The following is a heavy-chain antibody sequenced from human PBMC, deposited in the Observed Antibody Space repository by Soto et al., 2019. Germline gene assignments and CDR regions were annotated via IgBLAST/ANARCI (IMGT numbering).Heavy chain of an antibody. CDR1: GFSLSTSGVG. V-gene: IGHV2-5*02. Sequence: QITLKESGPALVKPTQTLTLTCTFSGFSLSTSGVGVGWIRQPPGKALEWLALIYWDDDKRYSASLKSRLTTTKDTSKNQVVLTMTNMDPVDTARYYCAASLMGYYYESSGENCFDPWGQGTLVIVSS. CDR2: IYWDDDK. D-gene: IGHD3-22*01. J-gene: IGHJ5*02. CDR3: AASLMGYYYESSGENCFDP.